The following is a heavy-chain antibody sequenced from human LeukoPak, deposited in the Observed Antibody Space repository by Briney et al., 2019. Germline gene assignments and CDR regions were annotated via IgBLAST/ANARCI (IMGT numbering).Heavy chain of an antibody. CDR2: IIPILGIA. CDR1: GGTFSSYA. V-gene: IGHV1-69*04. Sequence: GASVKVSCKASGGTFSSYAISWVRQAPGQGLEWMGRIIPILGIASYAQKFQGRVTITADKSTSTAYMELSSLRSEDTAVYYCASQSFGGWVNPQPFDYWGQGTLVTVSS. J-gene: IGHJ4*02. CDR3: ASQSFGGWVNPQPFDY. D-gene: IGHD3-16*01.